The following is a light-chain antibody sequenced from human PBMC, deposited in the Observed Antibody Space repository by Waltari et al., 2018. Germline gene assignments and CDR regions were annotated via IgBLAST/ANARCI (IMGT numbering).Light chain of an antibody. V-gene: IGKV1-39*01. CDR2: CVS. Sequence: DIQMTQSPSSQPASVGDTVTITCRASQTISGYLNWYQQKPGKAPNLLISCVSSLESGVPSRFSGTSSGTDFTLTISSLQPEDFAVYYCQQTYNNPYTFGQGTKLEIK. CDR1: QTISGY. J-gene: IGKJ2*01. CDR3: QQTYNNPYT.